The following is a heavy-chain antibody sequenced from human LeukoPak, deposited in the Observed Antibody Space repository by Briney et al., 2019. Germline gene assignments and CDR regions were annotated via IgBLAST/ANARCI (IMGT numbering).Heavy chain of an antibody. CDR2: IYWDGTII. Sequence: HPGRSLRLSCIVSSSTFDDYNMHWVRQAPGKGLEWVSGIYWDGTIIGYADSVKGRFTISRDNAKNSLYLQMNSLRAEDTAVYYCARVQWELRGVGSYFEYWGQGALVTVSS. CDR1: SSTFDDYN. D-gene: IGHD1-26*01. J-gene: IGHJ4*02. V-gene: IGHV3-9*01. CDR3: ARVQWELRGVGSYFEY.